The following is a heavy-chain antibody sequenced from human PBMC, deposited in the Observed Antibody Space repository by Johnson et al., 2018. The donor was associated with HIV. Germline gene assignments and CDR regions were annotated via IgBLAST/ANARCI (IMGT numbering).Heavy chain of an antibody. CDR2: ISYDGST. CDR3: ARDVTKDAFDI. CDR1: GFTFSSYA. Sequence: VQLVESGGGVVQPGRSLRLSCAASGFTFSSYAMHWVRQAPGKGLEWVAVISYDGSTYYADSVKGRFTISRDNSKNTLYLQMNSLRAEDTAVYYCARDVTKDAFDIWGQGTMVTVSS. V-gene: IGHV3-30*14. D-gene: IGHD4-17*01. J-gene: IGHJ3*02.